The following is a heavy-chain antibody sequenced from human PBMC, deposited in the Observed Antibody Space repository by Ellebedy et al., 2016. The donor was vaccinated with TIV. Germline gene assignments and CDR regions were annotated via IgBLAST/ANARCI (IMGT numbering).Heavy chain of an antibody. Sequence: SETLSLTXAVYGGSFSGYYWSWIRQPPGKGLEWIGEINHSGSTNYNPSLKSRVTISVDTSKNQFSLKLSSVTAADTAVYYCASFSSGWYIDGNWFDPWGQGTLVTVSS. CDR2: INHSGST. D-gene: IGHD6-19*01. V-gene: IGHV4-34*01. CDR1: GGSFSGYY. CDR3: ASFSSGWYIDGNWFDP. J-gene: IGHJ5*02.